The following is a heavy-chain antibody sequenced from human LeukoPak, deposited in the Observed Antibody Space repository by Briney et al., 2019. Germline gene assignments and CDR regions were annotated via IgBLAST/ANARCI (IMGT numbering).Heavy chain of an antibody. CDR3: ARAQWHNWFDP. CDR1: GGSISSYY. J-gene: IGHJ5*02. V-gene: IGHV4-4*07. D-gene: IGHD2-8*01. Sequence: SETLSLTCTVSGGSISSYYWSWIRQPAGKGLEWIGRIYTSGSTNYNPSLKSRVTMSVDTSKNQFSLQLNSVTPEDTAVYYCARAQWHNWFDPWGQGTLVTVSS. CDR2: IYTSGST.